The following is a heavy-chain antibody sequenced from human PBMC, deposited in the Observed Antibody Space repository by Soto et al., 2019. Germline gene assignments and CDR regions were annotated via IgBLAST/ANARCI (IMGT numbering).Heavy chain of an antibody. D-gene: IGHD6-13*01. CDR2: IYYGGNT. CDR3: ARPNRAGTEKDWFDP. CDR1: GGSISSAGFY. Sequence: SETLSLTCTVSGGSISSAGFYWGWIRQPPGKGLEWIANIYYGGNTYYNPSLRSRITISIDTSKNQFSLRLSSVTATDSAIYYCARPNRAGTEKDWFDPWGPGTLVTVSS. J-gene: IGHJ5*02. V-gene: IGHV4-39*01.